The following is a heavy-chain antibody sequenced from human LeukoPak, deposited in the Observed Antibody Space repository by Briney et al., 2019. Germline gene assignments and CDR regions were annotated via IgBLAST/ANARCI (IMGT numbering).Heavy chain of an antibody. Sequence: TSETLSLTCTVSGGSISSYYWSWIRQPPGKGLEWIGYIYYSGSTNYNPSLKSRVTTSVDTSKKQLSLKLSSVTAADTAVYFCARYVWGSYPTFEDYWGQGTLVTVSS. CDR1: GGSISSYY. CDR2: IYYSGST. CDR3: ARYVWGSYPTFEDY. D-gene: IGHD3-16*02. J-gene: IGHJ4*02. V-gene: IGHV4-59*01.